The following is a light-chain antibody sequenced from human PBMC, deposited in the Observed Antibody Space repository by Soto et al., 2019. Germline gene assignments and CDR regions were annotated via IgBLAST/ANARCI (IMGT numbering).Light chain of an antibody. Sequence: EIVLTQSPATLSLSPGERATLSCRASQSVSSYLAWYQQKPGQAPRLLIYDASNRATGIPARFSGSGSGTDFTRTISSLEPEDFAVYYCHQGTFGGGTKVEIK. J-gene: IGKJ4*01. CDR1: QSVSSY. CDR2: DAS. CDR3: HQGT. V-gene: IGKV3-11*01.